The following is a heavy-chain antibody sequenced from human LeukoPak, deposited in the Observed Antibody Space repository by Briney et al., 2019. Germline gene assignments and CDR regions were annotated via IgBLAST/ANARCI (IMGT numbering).Heavy chain of an antibody. D-gene: IGHD2-2*02. CDR1: GFTFSSYW. J-gene: IGHJ5*02. CDR3: ARARRDCSSTSCYTSFWFDP. V-gene: IGHV3-7*01. Sequence: GGSLRLSCAASGFTFSSYWMSWVRQAPGKGLEWVANIKQDGSEKYYVDSVKGRFIISRDNAKNSLYLQMNSLRAEDTAVYYCARARRDCSSTSCYTSFWFDPWGQGTLVTVSS. CDR2: IKQDGSEK.